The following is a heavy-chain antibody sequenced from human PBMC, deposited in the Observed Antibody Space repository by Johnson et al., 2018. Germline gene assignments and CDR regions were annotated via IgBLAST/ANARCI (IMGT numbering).Heavy chain of an antibody. CDR2: INPTDGGT. V-gene: IGHV1-46*01. CDR1: GYTFTNYY. D-gene: IGHD4/OR15-4a*01. Sequence: QVQLVESGAEVKKPGASVKVSCEASGYTFTNYYMHWVRQAPGQGLEWMGIINPTDGGTTYAQRFRGRATMTIDTSTSTVYMVLSSLSSADTAVYYCTRGVLLTTADAFDIWGQGTMVTVSS. CDR3: TRGVLLTTADAFDI. J-gene: IGHJ3*02.